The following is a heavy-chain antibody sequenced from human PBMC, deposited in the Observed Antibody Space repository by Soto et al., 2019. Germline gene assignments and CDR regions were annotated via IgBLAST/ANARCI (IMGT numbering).Heavy chain of an antibody. V-gene: IGHV3-7*03. CDR3: ARDHLILPAHDFFYGSDV. J-gene: IGHJ6*02. D-gene: IGHD2-21*02. CDR1: GFTFSMYS. Sequence: GGSLRLSCEVSGFTFSMYSMSWVRQTPGKGLEWVAKIPQDGVDGHYADSVKGRFTISRDNGKNSLYLQMNNLRAEDTAVYYCARDHLILPAHDFFYGSDVWGRGATVTVSS. CDR2: IPQDGVDG.